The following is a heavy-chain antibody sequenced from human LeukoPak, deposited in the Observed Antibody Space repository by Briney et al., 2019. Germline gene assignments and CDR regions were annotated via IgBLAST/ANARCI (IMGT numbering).Heavy chain of an antibody. CDR3: ASGYCGGDCYSGNWFDP. CDR1: GGSFSGYY. D-gene: IGHD2-21*02. Sequence: SETLSLTCAVYGGSFSGYYWSWIRQPPGKGLEWIGEINHSGSTNYNPSLKSRVTISVDTSKNQFSLKLSSVPAADTAVYYCASGYCGGDCYSGNWFDPWGQGTLVTVSS. CDR2: INHSGST. V-gene: IGHV4-34*01. J-gene: IGHJ5*02.